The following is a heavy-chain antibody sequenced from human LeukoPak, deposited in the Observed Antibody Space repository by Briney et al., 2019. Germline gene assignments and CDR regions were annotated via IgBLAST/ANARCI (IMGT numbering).Heavy chain of an antibody. J-gene: IGHJ5*02. CDR1: GGSFSGYY. Sequence: SETLSLTCAVYGGSFSGYYWSWIRQPTGKGLEWIGEINHSGSTNYNPSLKSRVTISVDTSKNQFSLKLSSVTAADTAVYYCARVRARITMIVVVTDNWFDPWGQGTLVTVSS. D-gene: IGHD3-22*01. V-gene: IGHV4-34*01. CDR3: ARVRARITMIVVVTDNWFDP. CDR2: INHSGST.